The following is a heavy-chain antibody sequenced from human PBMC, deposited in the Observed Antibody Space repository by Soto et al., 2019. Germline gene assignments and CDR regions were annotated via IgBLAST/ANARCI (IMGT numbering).Heavy chain of an antibody. CDR2: IKSKTDGGTT. Sequence: PGGSLRLSCAASGFTFSNAWMSWVRQAPGKGLEWVGRIKSKTDGGTTDYAAPVKGRFTISRDDSKNTLYLQMNSLKTEDTAVYYCTTDGGEAARPGGHYYYYGMDVWGQGTAVTVSS. J-gene: IGHJ6*02. D-gene: IGHD6-6*01. V-gene: IGHV3-15*01. CDR3: TTDGGEAARPGGHYYYYGMDV. CDR1: GFTFSNAW.